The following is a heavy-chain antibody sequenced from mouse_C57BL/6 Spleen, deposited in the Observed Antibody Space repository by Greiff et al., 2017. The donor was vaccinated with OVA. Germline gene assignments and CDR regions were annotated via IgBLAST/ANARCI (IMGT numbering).Heavy chain of an antibody. Sequence: QVQLQQPGAELVKPGASVKMSCKASGYTFTSYWITWVKQRPGQGLEWIGDIYPGSGSTNYNEKFKSKATLTVDTSSSTAYMQLSSLTSEDSAVYYGARGGPYSNYEDYAMDYWGQGTSVTVSS. V-gene: IGHV1-55*01. CDR1: GYTFTSYW. CDR2: IYPGSGST. D-gene: IGHD2-5*01. J-gene: IGHJ4*01. CDR3: ARGGPYSNYEDYAMDY.